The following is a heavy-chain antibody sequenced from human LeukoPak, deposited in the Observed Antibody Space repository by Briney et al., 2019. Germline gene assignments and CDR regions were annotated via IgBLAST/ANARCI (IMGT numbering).Heavy chain of an antibody. CDR3: AKSSWLGPFDY. V-gene: IGHV3-9*01. J-gene: IGHJ4*02. D-gene: IGHD6-19*01. Sequence: GGSLRLSCAASGFTFDDYAMQWVRQAPGKGLEWVSGISWNSGSIGYADSVKGRFTISRDNAKNSLYLQMNSLRAEDTALYYCAKSSWLGPFDYWGQGTLVTVSS. CDR1: GFTFDDYA. CDR2: ISWNSGSI.